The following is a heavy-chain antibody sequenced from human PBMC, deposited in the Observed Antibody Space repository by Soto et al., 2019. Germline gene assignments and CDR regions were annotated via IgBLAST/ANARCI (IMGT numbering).Heavy chain of an antibody. CDR1: GYSLTGYW. D-gene: IGHD1-20*01. CDR2: SYPGDSDT. J-gene: IGHJ4*02. Sequence: GESLKLSCQGSGYSLTGYWIGWVSQISWEGLEWVGLSYPGDSDTRYSPSFQGQVTISADKSLSTAYLQWSSLKASDTALYYCATGITGLSHRYHFDLWGQGPLITVSS. CDR3: ATGITGLSHRYHFDL. V-gene: IGHV5-51*01.